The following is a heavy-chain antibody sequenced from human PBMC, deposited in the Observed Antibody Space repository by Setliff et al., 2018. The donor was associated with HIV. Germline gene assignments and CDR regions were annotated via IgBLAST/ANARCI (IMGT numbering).Heavy chain of an antibody. Sequence: PGGSLRLSCAASGITFSSYAMIRVRQAPGKGLEWVSAISGSGGRIEYADSVKGRFTISRDNSKNTLYLQMNSLRAEDTAVYYCVRGGILLWFGEFSWGQGTLVTVSS. D-gene: IGHD3-10*01. CDR3: VRGGILLWFGEFS. CDR1: GITFSSYA. J-gene: IGHJ5*01. V-gene: IGHV3-23*01. CDR2: ISGSGGRI.